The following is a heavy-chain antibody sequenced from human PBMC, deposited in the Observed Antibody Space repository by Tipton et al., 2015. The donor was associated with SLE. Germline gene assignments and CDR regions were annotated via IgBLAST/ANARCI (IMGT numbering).Heavy chain of an antibody. CDR3: SREKIVDTGEKVFDI. CDR2: IYQSGAT. Sequence: LSLTCAVSGGSISSYGYSWSWIRQPPGKGLEWIGYIYQSGATYYNPSLNSRVTISVDRSKNQFSLNLSSVTAADTAVYYCSREKIVDTGEKVFDIWGQGTMVTVSS. D-gene: IGHD1-26*01. V-gene: IGHV4-30-2*01. CDR1: GGSISSYGYS. J-gene: IGHJ3*02.